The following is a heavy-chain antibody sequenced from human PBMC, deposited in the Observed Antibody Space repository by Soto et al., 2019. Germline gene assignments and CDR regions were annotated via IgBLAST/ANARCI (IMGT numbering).Heavy chain of an antibody. CDR1: GVTFSIYT. CDR2: IIPIFGTA. Sequence: SSVKVPGMASGVTFSIYTISCVRQAPGQGLEWMGGIIPIFGTANYAQKFQGRVTITADESTSTAYMELSSLRSEDTAVYYCARGTPGWFDPWGQGTLVTVSS. V-gene: IGHV1-69*13. J-gene: IGHJ5*02. CDR3: ARGTPGWFDP.